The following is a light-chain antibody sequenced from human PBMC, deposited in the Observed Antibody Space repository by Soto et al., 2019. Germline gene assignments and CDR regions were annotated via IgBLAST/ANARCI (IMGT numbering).Light chain of an antibody. Sequence: QSALTQPPSASGSPGQSVTIPCTETYSDIGAYNYVSRYQQRPGEAPKLIIYEVRKRSSGVPDRSFASKSGHTAYLTVSGRQADDDANYYCGSCTGTHSFVFGTGSKLAGL. CDR1: YSDIGAYNY. V-gene: IGLV2-8*01. CDR3: GSCTGTHSFV. CDR2: EVR. J-gene: IGLJ1*01.